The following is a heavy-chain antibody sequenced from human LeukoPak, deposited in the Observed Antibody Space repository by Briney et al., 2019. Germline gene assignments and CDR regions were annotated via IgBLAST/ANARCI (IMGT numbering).Heavy chain of an antibody. V-gene: IGHV4-31*03. J-gene: IGHJ4*02. CDR2: IYYSGST. CDR3: ARGTRGGDSYYFDY. D-gene: IGHD4-23*01. CDR1: GGSISSGGYY. Sequence: SETLSLTCTVSGGSISSGGYYWSWIRQHPGKGLEWIGYIYYSGSTYYNPSLKSRVTISVDTSKNQFSLKLSSVTAADTAAYYCARGTRGGDSYYFDYWGQGTLVTVSS.